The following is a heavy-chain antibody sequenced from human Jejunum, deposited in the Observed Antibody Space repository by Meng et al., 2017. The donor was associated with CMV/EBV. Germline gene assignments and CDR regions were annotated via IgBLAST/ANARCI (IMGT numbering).Heavy chain of an antibody. V-gene: IGHV3-30*02. CDR3: ARDVPDHYSPNY. CDR1: GFRFSTFC. CDR2: IRLDATDK. D-gene: IGHD4-11*01. Sequence: QLGGSGGGVGQPGGALRISCAASGFRFSTFCMYWVRQAPGKGLEWVSFIRLDATDKFYADSVKGRFTISRGNSKNMLYLQMSSLRTEDTAVYYWARDVPDHYSPNYWGQGTLVTVSS. J-gene: IGHJ4*02.